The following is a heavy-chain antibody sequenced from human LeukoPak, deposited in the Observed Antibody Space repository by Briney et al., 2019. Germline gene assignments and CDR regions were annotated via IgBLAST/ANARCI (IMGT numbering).Heavy chain of an antibody. Sequence: SETLSLTCAVYGGSFSGYYWNWIRQPPGKGLEWIGEINHSGSTNYNPSLKSRVTISVDTSKNQFSLKLSSVTAADTAVYYCARGIYGDYYPLWGQGTLVTVSS. V-gene: IGHV4-34*01. CDR1: GGSFSGYY. CDR2: INHSGST. D-gene: IGHD4-17*01. CDR3: ARGIYGDYYPL. J-gene: IGHJ4*02.